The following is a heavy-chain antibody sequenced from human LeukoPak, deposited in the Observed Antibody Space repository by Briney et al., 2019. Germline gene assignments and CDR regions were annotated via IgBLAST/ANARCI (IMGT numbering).Heavy chain of an antibody. J-gene: IGHJ4*02. CDR1: GFAVSSNY. Sequence: PGGSLRLSCAASGFAVSSNYMTWVRQAPGKGLEWVSVVYSVGSTEYADSVKGRFTISRDNSKNTLYLQMNSLRAEDTAVYYCARTSSAVNTKGLDSWGQGTLVTVSS. V-gene: IGHV3-53*01. CDR2: VYSVGST. CDR3: ARTSSAVNTKGLDS. D-gene: IGHD6-13*01.